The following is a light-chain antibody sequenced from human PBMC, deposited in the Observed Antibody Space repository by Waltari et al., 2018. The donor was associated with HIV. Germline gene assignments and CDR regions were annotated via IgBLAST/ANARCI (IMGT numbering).Light chain of an antibody. CDR1: QAIGNY. V-gene: IGKV1-39*01. CDR3: QQSYSTPPYT. Sequence: DIQMTQSPSSLSASVGDRVIITCRGSQAIGNYLNWYQQKPGKAPKVLIYAASSLESGVPPRFSGSGFGTDFTLTITTLQPEDFGTYYCQQSYSTPPYTFGPGTKLEI. J-gene: IGKJ2*01. CDR2: AAS.